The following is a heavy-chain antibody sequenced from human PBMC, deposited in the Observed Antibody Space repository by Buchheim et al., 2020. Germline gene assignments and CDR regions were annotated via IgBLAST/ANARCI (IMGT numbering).Heavy chain of an antibody. CDR2: IYYSGST. Sequence: LQLRESGSGLVKPSQTLSLTCIVSGGSISSGDYSWSWIRQPPGKGPEWIGYIYYSGSTYYNPSLKSRVTISVDTSKNQFSLKLSSVTAADTAVYYCARWQSASIFGGNWFDPWGQGTL. CDR1: GGSISSGDYS. V-gene: IGHV4-30-2*05. CDR3: ARWQSASIFGGNWFDP. D-gene: IGHD3-3*01. J-gene: IGHJ5*02.